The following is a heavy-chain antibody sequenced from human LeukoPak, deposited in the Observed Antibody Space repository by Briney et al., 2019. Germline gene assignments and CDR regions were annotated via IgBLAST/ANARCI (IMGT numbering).Heavy chain of an antibody. D-gene: IGHD2-15*01. CDR1: GFTFSNAW. CDR2: IKSKVNGATT. V-gene: IGHV3-15*01. CDR3: ATGGYYFDY. J-gene: IGHJ4*02. Sequence: GGSLRLSCTASGFTFSNAWMNWVRQAPRNGLEWVGRIKSKVNGATTDYAATVNGRFTISRDDEKNTAYLQMNSLKNEDTAVYYCATGGYYFDYWGEGTLVTVSS.